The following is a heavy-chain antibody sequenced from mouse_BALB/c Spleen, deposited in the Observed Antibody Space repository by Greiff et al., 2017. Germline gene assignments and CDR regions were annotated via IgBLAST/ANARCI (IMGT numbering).Heavy chain of an antibody. CDR2: ISCYNGAT. D-gene: IGHD6-1*01. CDR1: GYSFTGYY. Sequence: EVQLQQSGAELVQPGASVKISCTASGYSFTGYYMNWVNQSHGKSLEWIGYISCYNGATSYNQKFKGKGKLTAVTSASTAYMELNSLTHEDSAIYYYKRDMHYCSCYFDVWGAGTTVTVSA. CDR3: KRDMHYCSCYFDV. J-gene: IGHJ1*01. V-gene: IGHV1S30*01.